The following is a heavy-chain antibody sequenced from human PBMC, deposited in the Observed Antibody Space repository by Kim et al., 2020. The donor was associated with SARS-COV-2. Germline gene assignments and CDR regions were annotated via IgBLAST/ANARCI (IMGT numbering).Heavy chain of an antibody. CDR2: INPSGGST. J-gene: IGHJ4*02. CDR1: GYTFTSYY. Sequence: ASVKVSCKASGYTFTSYYMHWVRQAPGQGLEWMGIINPSGGSTSYAQKFQGRVTMTRDTSTSTVYMELSSLRSEDTAVYYCARSPVEDTMIVVVPYDYWGQGTLVTVSS. D-gene: IGHD3-22*01. V-gene: IGHV1-46*01. CDR3: ARSPVEDTMIVVVPYDY.